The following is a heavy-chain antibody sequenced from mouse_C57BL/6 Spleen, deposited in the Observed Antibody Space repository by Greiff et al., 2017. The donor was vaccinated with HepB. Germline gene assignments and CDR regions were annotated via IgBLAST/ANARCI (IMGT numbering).Heavy chain of an antibody. CDR3: AREDDGYYARYFDV. CDR2: INPGSGGT. V-gene: IGHV1-54*01. CDR1: GYAFTNYL. Sequence: VHLVESGAELVRPGTSVKVSCKASGYAFTNYLIEWVKQRPGQGLEWIGVINPGSGGTNYNEKFKGKATLTADKSSSTAYMQLSSLTSEDSAVYFCAREDDGYYARYFDVWGTGTTVTVSS. J-gene: IGHJ1*03. D-gene: IGHD2-3*01.